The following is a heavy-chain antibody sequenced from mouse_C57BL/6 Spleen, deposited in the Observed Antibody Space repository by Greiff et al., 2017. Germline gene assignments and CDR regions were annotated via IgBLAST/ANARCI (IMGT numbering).Heavy chain of an antibody. J-gene: IGHJ3*01. Sequence: VQLQQSGAELVKPGASVKLSCKASGYTFTSYWMQWVKQRPGQGLEWIGEIDPSDSYTNYNQKFTGQATLTVDTSSSTAYMQLSSLKSEDSAVYYFARKGIYDGYSWFAYWGQGTLVTVSA. CDR1: GYTFTSYW. V-gene: IGHV1-50*01. CDR2: IDPSDSYT. D-gene: IGHD2-3*01. CDR3: ARKGIYDGYSWFAY.